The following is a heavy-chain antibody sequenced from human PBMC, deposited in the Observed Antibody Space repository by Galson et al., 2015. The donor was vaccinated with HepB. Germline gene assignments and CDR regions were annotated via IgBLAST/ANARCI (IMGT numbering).Heavy chain of an antibody. J-gene: IGHJ4*02. CDR2: MNANSGNT. D-gene: IGHD3-16*01. CDR1: GYSFTNHD. CDR3: ARLRRLRLGEWSYFDY. V-gene: IGHV1-8*01. Sequence: SVKVSCKASGYSFTNHDINWVRQASGQGLEWMGWMNANSGNTGYAQNFQGRVTMTGNTAISTAYKELSSLRSEDTAMYYCARLRRLRLGEWSYFDYWGQGTLVTVSS.